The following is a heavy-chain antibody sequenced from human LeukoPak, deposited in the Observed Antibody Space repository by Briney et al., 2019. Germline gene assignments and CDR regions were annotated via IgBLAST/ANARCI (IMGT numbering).Heavy chain of an antibody. J-gene: IGHJ4*02. V-gene: IGHV1-18*01. CDR1: GYTFSNFG. Sequence: ASVKVSCKSSGYTFSNFGINWLRQAPGQGLEWMGWISGNNDNPNYGQKFQGRFTVTTDSSTSTAYMELRNLRFDDTAVYYCARYGTITDDYWGQGTLVTVSS. CDR3: ARYGTITDDY. D-gene: IGHD3-3*01. CDR2: ISGNNDNP.